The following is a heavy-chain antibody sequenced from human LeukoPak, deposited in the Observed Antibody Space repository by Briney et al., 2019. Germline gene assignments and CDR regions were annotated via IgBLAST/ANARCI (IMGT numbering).Heavy chain of an antibody. CDR2: IYPGDSDT. CDR1: GYSFTSYW. CDR3: ARLTMVRGVICWFDP. V-gene: IGHV5-51*01. J-gene: IGHJ5*02. D-gene: IGHD3-10*01. Sequence: GESLKISCKGSGYSFTSYWIGWVRQMPGKGLEWMGIIYPGDSDTRYSPSFQGQVTISADKSISTAYLQWSSLKASDTAMYYCARLTMVRGVICWFDPWGQGTLVTVSS.